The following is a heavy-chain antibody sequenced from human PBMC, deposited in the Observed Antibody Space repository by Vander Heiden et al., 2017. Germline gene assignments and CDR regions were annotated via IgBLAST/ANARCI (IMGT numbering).Heavy chain of an antibody. CDR3: ARLSGDRNFDY. Sequence: QVQLVQSGTDVKKPGASVKVSCKASGYTFTGYYMHWVRQAPGKGLEWMGWINPKSGATRYEQNFQGRVTMTRDTSISTVYMDLSSLRYDDTALFYCARLSGDRNFDYWGQGTLVTVSS. J-gene: IGHJ4*02. D-gene: IGHD7-27*01. CDR1: GYTFTGYY. CDR2: INPKSGAT. V-gene: IGHV1-2*02.